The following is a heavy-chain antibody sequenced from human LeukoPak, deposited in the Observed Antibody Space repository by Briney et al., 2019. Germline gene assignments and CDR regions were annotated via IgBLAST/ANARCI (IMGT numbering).Heavy chain of an antibody. J-gene: IGHJ4*02. CDR2: ISSSSSYI. CDR3: ARGGAGIFGTDY. V-gene: IGHV3-21*01. D-gene: IGHD3-3*01. CDR1: GFTFSSYN. Sequence: GGSLRLSCAASGFTFSSYNMNWVRQAPGKGLEWVSSISSSSSYIYYADSVKGRSTISRDNAKNSLYLQMNSLRAEDTAVYYCARGGAGIFGTDYWGQGTLVTVSS.